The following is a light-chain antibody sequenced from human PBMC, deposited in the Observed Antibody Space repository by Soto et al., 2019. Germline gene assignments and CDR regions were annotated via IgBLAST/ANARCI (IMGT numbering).Light chain of an antibody. CDR2: YAS. V-gene: IGKV1-39*01. Sequence: DIQVTQSPSSLSASVGDRVTITCRASQSISNYLHWYQQKPGNAPRLLIYYASNLQSGVPSRFSGSGSGSDFTPIISSLQPEDFAVYYCQQSYSTPIYSFGPGNKVDIK. CDR1: QSISNY. J-gene: IGKJ3*01. CDR3: QQSYSTPIYS.